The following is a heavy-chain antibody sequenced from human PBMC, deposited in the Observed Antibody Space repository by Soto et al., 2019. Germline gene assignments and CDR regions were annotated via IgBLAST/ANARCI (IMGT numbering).Heavy chain of an antibody. V-gene: IGHV2-5*02. J-gene: IGHJ4*02. CDR2: IYWDDDK. CDR1: GFSLSTSGVG. D-gene: IGHD6-19*01. Sequence: QITLKESGPTLVKPTQTLTLACTFSGFSLSTSGVGVGWIRQPPGKALEWLALIYWDDDKRYSPSLKSRLTIXKXXSKNQVVLTMTNMDPVDTATYYCAHKGAGCRGFKYWGQGTLVTASS. CDR3: AHKGAGCRGFKY.